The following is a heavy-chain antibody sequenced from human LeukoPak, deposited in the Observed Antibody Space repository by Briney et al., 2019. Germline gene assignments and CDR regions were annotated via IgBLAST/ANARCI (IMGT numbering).Heavy chain of an antibody. CDR2: ITSSSTYM. CDR1: GFTFSTYN. V-gene: IGHV3-21*01. D-gene: IGHD1-26*01. J-gene: IGHJ6*03. Sequence: GGSLRLSCAASGFTFSTYNMNWVRQVPGKGLEWVSSITSSSTYMFYADSVKGRFTISRDNAQNSLYLQMNSLRAEDTAVYYCARDPYSGRYGDYYYYYMDVWGKGTTVTISS. CDR3: ARDPYSGRYGDYYYYYMDV.